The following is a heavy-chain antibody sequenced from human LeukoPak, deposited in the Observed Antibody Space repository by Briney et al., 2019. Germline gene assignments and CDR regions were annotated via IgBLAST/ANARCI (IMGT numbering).Heavy chain of an antibody. V-gene: IGHV1-46*01. CDR2: IQFSGGTT. J-gene: IGHJ6*02. D-gene: IGHD3-10*01. CDR1: EYGFTNYY. Sequence: ASVKVSCKASEYGFTNYYIHWVRQAPGQGLEWMGAIQFSGGTTTYAQKLQGRVTMTRDTSTNTVYMELNSLRSDDTAVYYCAKSWAARGSAADYYGMDVWGQGTTVTVSS. CDR3: AKSWAARGSAADYYGMDV.